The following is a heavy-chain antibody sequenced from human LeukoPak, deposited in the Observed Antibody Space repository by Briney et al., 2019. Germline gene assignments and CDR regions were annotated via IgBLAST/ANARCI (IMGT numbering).Heavy chain of an antibody. J-gene: IGHJ4*02. CDR1: GFSICSSRYY. D-gene: IGHD5-12*01. CDR2: IYYSGST. V-gene: IGHV4-39*01. Sequence: PSETLSLTCTVSGFSICSSRYYWRWIRQPPGKGLERIGGIYYSGSTYYNPSLKSRVTISVDTSKNQFSLKLSSVTAADTAVYYCARLGDIRNFDYWGQGTLVTVSS. CDR3: ARLGDIRNFDY.